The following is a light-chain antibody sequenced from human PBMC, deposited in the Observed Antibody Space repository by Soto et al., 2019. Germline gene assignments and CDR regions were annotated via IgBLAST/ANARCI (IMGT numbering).Light chain of an antibody. Sequence: DMELTQAPSFLSASLGDRVTITCRASQTISSCLAWYHQKPAKAPKLLIYKASTLKSGVPSRFCGSGSGTEFTLTISSLQPDDFATYYCQNYNSYSEAFGQGTKV. CDR2: KAS. J-gene: IGKJ1*01. CDR1: QTISSC. V-gene: IGKV1-5*03. CDR3: QNYNSYSEA.